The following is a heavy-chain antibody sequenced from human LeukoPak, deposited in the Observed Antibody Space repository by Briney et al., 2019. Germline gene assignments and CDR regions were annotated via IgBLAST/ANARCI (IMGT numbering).Heavy chain of an antibody. CDR1: GFTFSSYG. CDR2: IKEDGSEI. CDR3: AREWQQLDRNFDY. D-gene: IGHD6-13*01. Sequence: PGGSLRLSCAASGFTFSSYGMNWVRQAPGKGLEWVANIKEDGSEIYYVDSVKGRITISRDNAKNSLYLQMNSLRAEDTAIYYCAREWQQLDRNFDYWGQGTLVTVSS. J-gene: IGHJ4*02. V-gene: IGHV3-7*05.